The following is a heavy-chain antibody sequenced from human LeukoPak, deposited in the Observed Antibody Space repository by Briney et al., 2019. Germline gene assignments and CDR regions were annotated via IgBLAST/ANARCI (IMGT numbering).Heavy chain of an antibody. V-gene: IGHV3-21*01. Sequence: GGSLRLSCAASGFTFSSYSMNWVRQAPGKGLEWVSSISSSSSYIYYADSVEGRFTISRDNAKNSLYLQMNSLRAEDTAVYYCARDETYSSGWYEGYWGQGTLVTVSS. J-gene: IGHJ4*02. CDR1: GFTFSSYS. CDR3: ARDETYSSGWYEGY. CDR2: ISSSSSYI. D-gene: IGHD6-19*01.